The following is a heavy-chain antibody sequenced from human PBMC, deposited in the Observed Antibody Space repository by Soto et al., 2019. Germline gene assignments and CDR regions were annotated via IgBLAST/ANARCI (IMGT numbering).Heavy chain of an antibody. CDR3: ARDGAAAAPPSGMDV. D-gene: IGHD6-13*01. CDR2: ISSSGSTI. Sequence: LRLSCAASGFTFSSYEMNWVRQAPGKGLEWVSYISSSGSTIYYADSVKGRFTISRDNAKNSLYQQMNSLRAEDTAVYYCARDGAAAAPPSGMDVWGQGTTVTVSS. V-gene: IGHV3-48*03. CDR1: GFTFSSYE. J-gene: IGHJ6*02.